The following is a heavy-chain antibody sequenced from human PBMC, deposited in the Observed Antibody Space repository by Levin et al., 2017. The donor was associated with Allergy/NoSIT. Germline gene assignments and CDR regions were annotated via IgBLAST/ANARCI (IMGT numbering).Heavy chain of an antibody. CDR2: ISAESKTI. CDR3: GSSDCSGGNCYYDY. V-gene: IGHV3-23*01. CDR1: GVTFRNFA. J-gene: IGHJ4*02. Sequence: GESLKISCAASGVTFRNFAMSWVRQAPGSGLQWVSVISAESKTIHYADSVKGRFTVSRDNSKNTVYLQMSSLRAEDTAVYYCGSSDCSGGNCYYDYWGQGTLVTVSS. D-gene: IGHD2-15*01.